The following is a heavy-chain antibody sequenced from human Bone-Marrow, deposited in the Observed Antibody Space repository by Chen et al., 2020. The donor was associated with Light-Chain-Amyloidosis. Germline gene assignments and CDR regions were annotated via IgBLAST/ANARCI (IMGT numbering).Heavy chain of an antibody. CDR1: GGTFSSYA. CDR2: IIPILGIA. D-gene: IGHD1-20*01. V-gene: IGHV1-69*04. Sequence: QLQLVQSGAEVQKPGASVQVSCKASGGTFSSYAISWVRQAPGQGLEGMGRIIPILGIANYAQKFQGRGTITADKSTSTAYMGLSSLRSEDKAVYYCARVTGNPDYWGQGTLVTVSS. J-gene: IGHJ4*02. CDR3: ARVTGNPDY.